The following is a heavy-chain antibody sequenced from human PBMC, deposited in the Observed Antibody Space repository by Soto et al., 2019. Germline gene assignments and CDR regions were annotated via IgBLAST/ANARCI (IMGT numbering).Heavy chain of an antibody. J-gene: IGHJ4*02. Sequence: SETLSLTCAVYGGSFSGYYWSWIRQPPGKGLEWIGEINHSGSTNYNPSLKSRVTISVDTSKNQFSLKLSSVTAADTAVYYCARGRSSSWYHYWGQGTLVTVSS. CDR1: GGSFSGYY. CDR3: ARGRSSSWYHY. V-gene: IGHV4-34*01. D-gene: IGHD6-13*01. CDR2: INHSGST.